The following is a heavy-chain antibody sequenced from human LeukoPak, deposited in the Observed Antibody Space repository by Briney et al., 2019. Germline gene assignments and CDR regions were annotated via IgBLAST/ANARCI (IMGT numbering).Heavy chain of an antibody. V-gene: IGHV3-21*04. Sequence: PGGSLRLSCAASGFTFSHYSMNWVRQAPGKGLEWVSSISTSSSYIYYADSVKGRFTISRDDPKNSLYLQMNSLRVDDTAVYFCARRDIVVVVSASDYWGQGTLVTVSS. CDR3: ARRDIVVVVSASDY. CDR2: ISTSSSYI. CDR1: GFTFSHYS. D-gene: IGHD2-15*01. J-gene: IGHJ4*02.